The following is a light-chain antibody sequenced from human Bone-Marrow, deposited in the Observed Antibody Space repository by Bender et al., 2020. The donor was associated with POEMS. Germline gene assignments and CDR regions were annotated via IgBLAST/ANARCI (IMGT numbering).Light chain of an antibody. J-gene: IGLJ1*01. CDR2: EVT. V-gene: IGLV2-23*02. CDR3: CSYAGSSTFYV. CDR1: SSNIGNNY. Sequence: QSVLTQPPSVSAAPGQKVTISCSGSSSNIGNNYVSWYQQVPGTAPKLMIYEVTKRPSGVSSRFSGSKSGNTASLTISGLQAEDEADYYCCSYAGSSTFYVFGTGTKVTVL.